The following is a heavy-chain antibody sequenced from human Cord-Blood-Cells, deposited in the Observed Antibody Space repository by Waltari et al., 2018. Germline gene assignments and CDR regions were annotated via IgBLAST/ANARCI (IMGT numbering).Heavy chain of an antibody. CDR3: ARDRKDFWSGYYYYYGMDV. D-gene: IGHD3-3*01. CDR1: GDSISGGGYP. Sequence: QLQLQESGSGLVKPSQTLSLTCAVSGDSISGGGYPWTWIRQPPGKGLEWIGYIYHSGSTYYNPSLKSRVTISVDRSKNQFSLKLSSVTAADTAVYYCARDRKDFWSGYYYYYGMDVWGQGTTVTVSS. CDR2: IYHSGST. J-gene: IGHJ6*02. V-gene: IGHV4-30-2*01.